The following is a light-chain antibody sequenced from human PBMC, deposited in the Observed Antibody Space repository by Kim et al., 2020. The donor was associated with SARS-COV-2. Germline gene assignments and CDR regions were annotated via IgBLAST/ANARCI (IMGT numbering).Light chain of an antibody. Sequence: DIQMTQSPSSLSASVEDRVTITCRASQSITTSLNWYQQKRGKAPDLLIYAASNLQGGVPPRFSASGSGTDFTLTISSLQPEDFATYFCQQSYSRPLTFGGGTKVDIK. V-gene: IGKV1-39*01. J-gene: IGKJ4*01. CDR2: AAS. CDR3: QQSYSRPLT. CDR1: QSITTS.